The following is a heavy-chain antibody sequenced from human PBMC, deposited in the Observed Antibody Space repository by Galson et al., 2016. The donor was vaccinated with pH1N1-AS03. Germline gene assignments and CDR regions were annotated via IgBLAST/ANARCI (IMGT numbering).Heavy chain of an antibody. D-gene: IGHD3-10*01. J-gene: IGHJ6*03. V-gene: IGHV3-9*01. CDR2: ISWNSGNT. CDR1: GFTFDDYA. CDR3: AREASLWFGESIGEPKDYNYYYYMDV. Sequence: SLRLSCAGSGFTFDDYAMHWVRPGPGKGLEWVSGISWNSGNTGYGDSVKGRFTISRENAQSPLYLQMISLRAEDTALYFCAREASLWFGESIGEPKDYNYYYYMDVWGKGTTVTVSS.